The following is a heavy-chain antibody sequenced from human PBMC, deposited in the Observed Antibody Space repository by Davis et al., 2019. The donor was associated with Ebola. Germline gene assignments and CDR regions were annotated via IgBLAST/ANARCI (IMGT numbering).Heavy chain of an antibody. V-gene: IGHV4-30-4*07. CDR2: YYYTGTT. Sequence: SETLSLTCAVSGGFVSSGGYSWSWIRQPPGKGLEWIGYYYYTGTTYYNPSLKSRVTISVDTSKNQFSLKLSSVTAADTAVYYCARRTRSAMSTIFHDAFDIWGQGTMVTVSS. J-gene: IGHJ3*02. CDR3: ARRTRSAMSTIFHDAFDI. CDR1: GGFVSSGGYS. D-gene: IGHD5-24*01.